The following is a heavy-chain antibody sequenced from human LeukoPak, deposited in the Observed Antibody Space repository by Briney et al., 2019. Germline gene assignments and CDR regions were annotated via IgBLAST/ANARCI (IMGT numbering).Heavy chain of an antibody. J-gene: IGHJ6*02. V-gene: IGHV3-33*08. CDR2: IWYDGRNK. Sequence: SGGSLRLSCAASGFTFSRHGMHWVRRAPGKGLEWVAVIWYDGRNKYHADSVQGRFTISRDNSKNTLYLQMNSLRAEDTAVYYCARENFWSGSPDDDYGMDVWGQGTTVTVSS. D-gene: IGHD3-3*01. CDR3: ARENFWSGSPDDDYGMDV. CDR1: GFTFSRHG.